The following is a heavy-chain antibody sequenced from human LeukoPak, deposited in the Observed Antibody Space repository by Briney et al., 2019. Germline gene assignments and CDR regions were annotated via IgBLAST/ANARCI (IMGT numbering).Heavy chain of an antibody. CDR2: IIPIFGTA. V-gene: IGHV1-69*05. Sequence: ASVKVSCKASRGTFSSYAVGWVRRAPGQGHEWMGGIIPIFGTANYAQKFQGRVTITTDESTSTAYMELSSLRSEDTAVYYCARGSFWSGYYRYYYYMDVWGKGTRVTVSS. CDR1: RGTFSSYA. J-gene: IGHJ6*03. D-gene: IGHD3-3*01. CDR3: ARGSFWSGYYRYYYYMDV.